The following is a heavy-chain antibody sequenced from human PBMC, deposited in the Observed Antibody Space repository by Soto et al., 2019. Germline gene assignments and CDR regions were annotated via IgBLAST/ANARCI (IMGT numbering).Heavy chain of an antibody. J-gene: IGHJ4*02. D-gene: IGHD1-26*01. Sequence: QVQLMQSGAEVRKPGASVRLSCETSGYNFNQYYIHWVRQAPGQGLEWRGIINLRGGTTEYAHKFRGRVTVTGDTYTKTAYMEVRSLRSEDTAMYFWAIGPEDSDVPRWDYWGQGTLVTVSS. V-gene: IGHV1-46*02. CDR3: AIGPEDSDVPRWDY. CDR1: GYNFNQYY. CDR2: INLRGGTT.